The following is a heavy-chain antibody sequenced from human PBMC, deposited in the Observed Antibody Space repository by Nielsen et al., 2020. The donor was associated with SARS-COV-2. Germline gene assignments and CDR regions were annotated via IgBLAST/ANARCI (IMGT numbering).Heavy chain of an antibody. V-gene: IGHV4-39*07. CDR1: GGSISRSSFY. D-gene: IGHD3-22*01. Sequence: SETLFLTCTVSGGSISRSSFYWVWIRQPPGKGLEWIGNIYHSGSTYYNPSLRSRVIIAVDTSKNQFSLKLSSVTAADTAVYYCARGLKVQIYYYDSSGYWFDPWGQGTLVTVSS. CDR3: ARGLKVQIYYYDSSGYWFDP. J-gene: IGHJ5*02. CDR2: IYHSGST.